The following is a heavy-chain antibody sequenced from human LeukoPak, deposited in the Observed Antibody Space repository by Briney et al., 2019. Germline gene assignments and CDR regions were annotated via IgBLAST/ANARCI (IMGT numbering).Heavy chain of an antibody. CDR2: ISAYNGNA. D-gene: IGHD3-10*01. CDR3: ARVRYYGSGSYFSTGGYYFDY. V-gene: IGHV1-18*01. CDR1: GYTFTSYG. Sequence: ASVKVSCKASGYTFTSYGISWVRQAPGQGLEWMGWISAYNGNANYAQKLQGRVTMTTDTSTSTAYMELRSLRSDDTAVYYCARVRYYGSGSYFSTGGYYFDYWGQGTLVTVSS. J-gene: IGHJ4*02.